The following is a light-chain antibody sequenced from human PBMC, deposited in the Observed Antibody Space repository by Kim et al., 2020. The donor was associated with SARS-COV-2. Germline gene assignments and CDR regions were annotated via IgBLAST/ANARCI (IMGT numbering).Light chain of an antibody. CDR3: HVWDSFSDHV. Sequence: APGETATITCGGSNIGSKSVHWYQQKPGRAPVLIIYYDRDRPSRIPERFSGSNSGNTATLTISRVEAGDEADYYCHVWDSFSDHVFGTGTKVTVL. CDR1: NIGSKS. J-gene: IGLJ1*01. V-gene: IGLV3-21*04. CDR2: YDR.